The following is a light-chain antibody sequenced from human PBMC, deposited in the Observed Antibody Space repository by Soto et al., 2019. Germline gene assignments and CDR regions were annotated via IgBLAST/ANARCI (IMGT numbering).Light chain of an antibody. CDR3: QSYDTSLSDVL. Sequence: QAVVTQPPSVSGAPGQRVTVSCTGSSSNIGAGHHVHWYQQLPGTAPKLLIYNNDNRPSGVPDRFSGSKSGTSASLAISGLQAEDEAEYDCQSYDTSLSDVLFGGGTKVTVL. J-gene: IGLJ2*01. CDR1: SSNIGAGHH. V-gene: IGLV1-40*01. CDR2: NND.